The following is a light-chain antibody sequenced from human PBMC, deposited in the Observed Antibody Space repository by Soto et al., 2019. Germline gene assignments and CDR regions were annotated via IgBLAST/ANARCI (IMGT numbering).Light chain of an antibody. Sequence: QSALTQPASVSGSPGQSITITCTGTNSDVGGYAYVSWYQQYPGKAPKLVISEVSNRPSGISHRFSGSRSGNTASLTISGLQAEDEADYYCSSYTDNTTPAFGGGTKLTVL. CDR1: NSDVGGYAY. CDR2: EVS. V-gene: IGLV2-14*01. J-gene: IGLJ2*01. CDR3: SSYTDNTTPA.